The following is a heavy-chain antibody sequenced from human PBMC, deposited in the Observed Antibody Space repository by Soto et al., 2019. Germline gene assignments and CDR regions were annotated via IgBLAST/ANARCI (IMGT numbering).Heavy chain of an antibody. CDR3: ASRIYGMDV. CDR2: IIPILGIA. CDR1: GGTFSSYT. J-gene: IGHJ6*02. V-gene: IGHV1-69*02. Sequence: QVQLVQSGAEVKKPGSSVKVSCKASGGTFSSYTISWVRQAPGQGLEWMGRIIPILGIANYAQKFQGRVTITADKCTSTAYMELSSLRSEATAVYYCASRIYGMDVWGQGTTVTVSS.